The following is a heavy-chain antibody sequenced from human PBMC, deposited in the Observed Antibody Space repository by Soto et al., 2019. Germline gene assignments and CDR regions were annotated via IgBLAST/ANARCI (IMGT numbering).Heavy chain of an antibody. CDR3: ARSHDFWTFDY. J-gene: IGHJ4*02. CDR1: GFTFSSYA. CDR2: ISYDGSNK. V-gene: IGHV3-30-3*01. Sequence: QVQLVESGGGVVQPGRSLRLSCAASGFTFSSYAMHWVRQAPGKGLEWVAVISYDGSNKYYADSVKGRFTISRDNSKNTVYLQMNSLRAEDTGVYYCARSHDFWTFDYWGQGTLVTVSS. D-gene: IGHD3-3*01.